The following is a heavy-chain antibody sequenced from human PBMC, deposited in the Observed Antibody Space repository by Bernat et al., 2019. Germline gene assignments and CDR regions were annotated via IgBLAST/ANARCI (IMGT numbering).Heavy chain of an antibody. V-gene: IGHV3-30*09. D-gene: IGHD6-13*01. CDR3: ARGDSSSWYESCGDD. CDR2: ISYDGSNK. J-gene: IGHJ4*02. CDR1: GFTFSSYA. Sequence: QVQLVESGGGVVQPGRSLRLSCAASGFTFSSYAMHWVRQAPGKGLEWVAVISYDGSNKYYSDSVKGRFGISRDNSENTLYLQMNSLRAEDTAVYYGARGDSSSWYESCGDDWGQGTLVTVSS.